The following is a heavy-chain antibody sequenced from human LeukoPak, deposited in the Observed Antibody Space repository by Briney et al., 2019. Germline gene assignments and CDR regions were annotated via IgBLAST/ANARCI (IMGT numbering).Heavy chain of an antibody. CDR1: GLTFSRHW. CDR3: ATETSAWSAFDI. J-gene: IGHJ3*02. CDR2: IDRDGKST. V-gene: IGHV3-74*01. Sequence: GGSLRLSCAASGLTFSRHWMFWVRQVPGKGLGWVSQIDRDGKSTGYADSVKGRFTISRDNAKNTLYLQMNSLRAEDTAVYYCATETSAWSAFDIWGQGTMVTVSA. D-gene: IGHD6-19*01.